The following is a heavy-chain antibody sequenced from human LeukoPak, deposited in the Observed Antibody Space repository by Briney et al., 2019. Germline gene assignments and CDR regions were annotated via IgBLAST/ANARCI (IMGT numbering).Heavy chain of an antibody. D-gene: IGHD3-10*02. CDR2: IRSSGSTI. CDR3: AELGITMIGGV. Sequence: PGGSLRLSCAASGFTFSSYSMNWVRQAPGKGLEWVSYIRSSGSTIYYADSVKGRFTISRDNVKNSLYLQMNSLRAEDTAVYYCAELGITMIGGVWGKGTTVTISS. J-gene: IGHJ6*04. V-gene: IGHV3-48*04. CDR1: GFTFSSYS.